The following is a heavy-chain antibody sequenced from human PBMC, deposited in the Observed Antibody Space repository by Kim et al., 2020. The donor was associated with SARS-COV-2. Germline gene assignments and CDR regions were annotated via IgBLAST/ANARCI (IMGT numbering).Heavy chain of an antibody. J-gene: IGHJ5*02. D-gene: IGHD3-10*01. V-gene: IGHV3-20*03. CDR3: ARAHYYGSGSNNWFDP. Sequence: SVKGRFTISGDNAKNSLYLQMNSLRAEDTALYYCARAHYYGSGSNNWFDPWGQGTLVTVSS.